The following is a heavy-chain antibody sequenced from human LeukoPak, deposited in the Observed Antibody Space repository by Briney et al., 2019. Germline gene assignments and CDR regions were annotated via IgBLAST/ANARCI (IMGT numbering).Heavy chain of an antibody. J-gene: IGHJ6*03. Sequence: ASVKVSCKASGGTFSSYAISWVRQAPGQGLEWMGGIIPIFGTANYAQKFQGRVTITADESTSTAYMELSSLRSEDTAVYYCARDGLPTGGRPRNYYYMDVWGKGTTVTVSS. V-gene: IGHV1-69*13. CDR3: ARDGLPTGGRPRNYYYMDV. CDR1: GGTFSSYA. D-gene: IGHD3-16*01. CDR2: IIPIFGTA.